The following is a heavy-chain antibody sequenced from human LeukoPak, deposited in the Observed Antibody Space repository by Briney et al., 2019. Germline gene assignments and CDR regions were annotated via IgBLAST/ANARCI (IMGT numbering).Heavy chain of an antibody. CDR1: GFTFSGSA. J-gene: IGHJ4*02. V-gene: IGHV3-73*01. Sequence: PGGSLRLSCAASGFTFSGSAMHWVRQASGKGLEWVGRIRSKANSYATAYAASVKGRFTISRDDSKNTAYLQMNSLKTEDTAVYYCTRHGEKQYGGIDYWGQGTLVTVSS. CDR3: TRHGEKQYGGIDY. CDR2: IRSKANSYAT. D-gene: IGHD4-23*01.